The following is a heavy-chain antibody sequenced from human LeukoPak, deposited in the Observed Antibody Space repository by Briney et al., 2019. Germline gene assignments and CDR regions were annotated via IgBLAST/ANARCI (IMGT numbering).Heavy chain of an antibody. CDR2: ISYDGSNK. D-gene: IGHD3-10*01. Sequence: GGSLRLSCAASGFTFSSYAMHWVRQGPGKGLEWVAVISYDGSNKYYADSVKGRFTISRDNSKNTLYLQMSSLRAEDTAVYYCARDTGSYYNVDYWGQGTLVTVSA. V-gene: IGHV3-30-3*01. CDR1: GFTFSSYA. J-gene: IGHJ4*02. CDR3: ARDTGSYYNVDY.